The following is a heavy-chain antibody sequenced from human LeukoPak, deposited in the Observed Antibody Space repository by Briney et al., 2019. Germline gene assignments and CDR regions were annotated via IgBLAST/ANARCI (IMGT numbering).Heavy chain of an antibody. V-gene: IGHV1-18*01. Sequence: ASVKVSCKASGYTFTSYGISWVRQAPGQGLEWMGWISAYNGNTNYAQKLQGRVTMTTDTSTSTAYMELRSLRSDDTAVYYCARGGTGTTYRYYFDYWGQGTLVTVSS. J-gene: IGHJ4*02. CDR2: ISAYNGNT. CDR3: ARGGTGTTYRYYFDY. D-gene: IGHD1-7*01. CDR1: GYTFTSYG.